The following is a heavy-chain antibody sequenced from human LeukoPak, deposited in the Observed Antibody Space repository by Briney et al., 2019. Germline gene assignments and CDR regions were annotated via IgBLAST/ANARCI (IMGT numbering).Heavy chain of an antibody. CDR3: AKDPGYSSGYYGDNFDY. CDR1: GFTFSNYA. D-gene: IGHD3-22*01. J-gene: IGHJ4*02. V-gene: IGHV3-23*01. Sequence: GGSLRLSCAASGFTFSNYAMSWVRQAPGKGLEWVSAISGTAGSTYYADSVKGRFTISRDNSKNTLYLQMNSLRAEDTAVYYCAKDPGYSSGYYGDNFDYWGQGTLVTVSS. CDR2: ISGTAGST.